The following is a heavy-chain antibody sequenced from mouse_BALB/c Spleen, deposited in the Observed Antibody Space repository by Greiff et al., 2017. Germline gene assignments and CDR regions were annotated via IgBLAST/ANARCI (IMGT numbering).Heavy chain of an antibody. CDR2: ISSGGSYT. CDR3: ATNWAHYYAMDY. D-gene: IGHD4-1*01. CDR1: GFTFSSYA. V-gene: IGHV5-9-4*01. Sequence: EVMLVESGGGLVKPGGSLKLSCAASGFTFSSYAMSWVRQSPEKRLEWVAEISSGGSYTYYPDTVTGRFTISRDNAKNTLYLEMSSLRSEDTAMYYCATNWAHYYAMDYWGQGTSVTVSS. J-gene: IGHJ4*01.